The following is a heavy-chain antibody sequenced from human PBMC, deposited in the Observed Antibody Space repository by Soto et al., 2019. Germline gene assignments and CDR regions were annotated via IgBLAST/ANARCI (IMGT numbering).Heavy chain of an antibody. J-gene: IGHJ4*02. CDR1: GGTFSSYT. CDR2: IIPILGIA. Sequence: ASLKVSCKASGGTFSSYTISWVRQAPGQGLEWMGRIIPILGIANYAQKFQGRVTITADKSTSTAYMELSSLRSEDTAVYYCGRDLLDSADYWGQGTLVTVSS. D-gene: IGHD3-9*01. V-gene: IGHV1-69*04. CDR3: GRDLLDSADY.